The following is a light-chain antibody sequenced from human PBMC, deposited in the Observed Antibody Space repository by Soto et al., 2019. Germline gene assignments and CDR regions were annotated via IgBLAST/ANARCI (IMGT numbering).Light chain of an antibody. V-gene: IGLV2-14*01. Sequence: QSALTQPASVSGSPGQSITISCTGTSSDIGTYNSVSWYQQHAGKVPKLMIYDVTNRPSGVSDRLSGSKSGNTASLTISGLQADDEADYYCTSYTTSSTLVFGGGTKLTVL. CDR3: TSYTTSSTLV. CDR1: SSDIGTYNS. CDR2: DVT. J-gene: IGLJ2*01.